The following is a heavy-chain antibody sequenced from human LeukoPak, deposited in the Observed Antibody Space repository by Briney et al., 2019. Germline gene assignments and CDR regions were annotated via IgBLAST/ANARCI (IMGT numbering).Heavy chain of an antibody. Sequence: ASVKVSCKASGYTFTRYGISWVRQAPGQGLEWIGWIIAYNGNTNYAQKLQGRVTMTTDTSTSTAYMELWSLRSDDTAVYYCARVRPIDYSNYQQYYYYYYMDVWGKGTTVTVSS. D-gene: IGHD4-11*01. CDR2: IIAYNGNT. J-gene: IGHJ6*03. V-gene: IGHV1-18*01. CDR1: GYTFTRYG. CDR3: ARVRPIDYSNYQQYYYYYYMDV.